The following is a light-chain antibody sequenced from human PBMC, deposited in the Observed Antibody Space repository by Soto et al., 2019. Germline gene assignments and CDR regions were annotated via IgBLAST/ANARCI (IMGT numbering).Light chain of an antibody. CDR1: QSVNTN. J-gene: IGKJ1*01. CDR3: QQYNNWPGK. CDR2: GAS. V-gene: IGKV3-15*01. Sequence: EIVMTHSPATLSVSPWERATLSCRASQSVNTNLAWYQQKPGQAPRLLIYGASTRATGIPARFSGSGSGTEFTLTINSLQSEDFAIYYCQQYNNWPGKFGQGTKVDI.